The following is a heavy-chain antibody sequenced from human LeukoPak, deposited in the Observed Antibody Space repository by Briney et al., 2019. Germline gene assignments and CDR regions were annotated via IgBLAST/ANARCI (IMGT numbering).Heavy chain of an antibody. Sequence: GGSLRLSCAASGFTFSSYWMSWVRHAPGKGLEGVANIKQDGSEKYYVDSVKGRFTISRDNAKNSLYLQMNSLRAEDTAVYYCARDSWGTVTQEDWYLDYWGQGTLVTVSS. CDR3: ARDSWGTVTQEDWYLDY. CDR1: GFTFSSYW. J-gene: IGHJ4*02. D-gene: IGHD4-11*01. V-gene: IGHV3-7*01. CDR2: IKQDGSEK.